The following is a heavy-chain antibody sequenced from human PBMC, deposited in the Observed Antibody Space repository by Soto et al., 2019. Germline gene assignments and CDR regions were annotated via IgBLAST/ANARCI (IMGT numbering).Heavy chain of an antibody. Sequence: PSETLSLTCTVSGASVSTGVYYWTWIRQHPGKGLEWIGYIDNTGSAYYNPSLTGRVDISVDTSKNQFSLNLQSLTAADTAFYYCAGAVRDFDVTRYRTSYFDKWGQGILVTVSS. CDR1: GASVSTGVYY. CDR3: AGAVRDFDVTRYRTSYFDK. CDR2: IDNTGSA. V-gene: IGHV4-31*03. D-gene: IGHD2-21*02. J-gene: IGHJ4*02.